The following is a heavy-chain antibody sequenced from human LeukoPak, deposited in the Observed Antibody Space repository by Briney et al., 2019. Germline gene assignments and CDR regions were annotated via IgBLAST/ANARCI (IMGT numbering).Heavy chain of an antibody. CDR3: ARDLDIVVVPAAMEDWFDP. V-gene: IGHV3-48*03. Sequence: GGSLRLSCAASRFTFSSYEMNWVRQAPGKGLEWVSYISSSGSTIYYADSVKGRFAISRDNAKNSLYLQMNSLRAEDTAVYYCARDLDIVVVPAAMEDWFDPWGQGTLVTVSS. J-gene: IGHJ5*02. D-gene: IGHD2-2*01. CDR1: RFTFSSYE. CDR2: ISSSGSTI.